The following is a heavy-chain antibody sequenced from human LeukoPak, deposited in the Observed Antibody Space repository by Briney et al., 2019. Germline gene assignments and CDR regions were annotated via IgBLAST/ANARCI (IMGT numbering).Heavy chain of an antibody. V-gene: IGHV3-48*03. CDR3: AGYSHGGAAFDI. CDR2: ISSSGSTI. D-gene: IGHD3-22*01. J-gene: IGHJ3*02. CDR1: GFTFSSYE. Sequence: GGSLRLSCAASGFTFSSYEMNWVRQAPGKGLEWVSYISSSGSTIYYADSVKGRFTISRDNAKNSLYLQMNSLRAEDTAVYYCAGYSHGGAAFDIWGQGTMVTDSS.